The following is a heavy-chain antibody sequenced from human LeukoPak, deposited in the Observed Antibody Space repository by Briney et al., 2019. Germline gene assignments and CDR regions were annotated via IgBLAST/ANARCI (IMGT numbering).Heavy chain of an antibody. CDR1: GGSFSGYY. CDR3: AREWAGSGSSHLVDV. CDR2: INHSGST. V-gene: IGHV4-34*01. J-gene: IGHJ6*04. Sequence: SETLSLTCAVYGGSFSGYYWSWIRQPPGKGLEWIGEINHSGSTNYNPPLKSRVTISVDTSKNQFSLKLSSVTAADTAVYYCAREWAGSGSSHLVDVWGKGTTVTVSS. D-gene: IGHD1-26*01.